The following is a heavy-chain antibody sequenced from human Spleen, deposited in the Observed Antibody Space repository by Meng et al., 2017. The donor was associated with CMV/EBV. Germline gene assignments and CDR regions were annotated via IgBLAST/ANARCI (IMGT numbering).Heavy chain of an antibody. CDR1: GFTFSYHG. CDR2: IRPDGSDK. J-gene: IGHJ4*02. Sequence: LSCSASGFTFSYHGLRWVRQAPGKGLGWVSFIRPDGSDKYYADSVKGRFTISRDNSKNTLYLQMNSLRAEDTAVYYCAKIAAAGAFDYWGQGTLVTVSS. V-gene: IGHV3-30*02. D-gene: IGHD6-13*01. CDR3: AKIAAAGAFDY.